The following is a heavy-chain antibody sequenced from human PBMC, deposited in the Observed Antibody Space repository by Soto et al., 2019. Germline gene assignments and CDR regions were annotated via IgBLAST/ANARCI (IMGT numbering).Heavy chain of an antibody. J-gene: IGHJ4*02. V-gene: IGHV6-1*01. CDR3: ARGSDIVRGLFDY. Sequence: QVQLQQSGPGLVKPSQTLPLTCGISGDSVSSNSVAWSWIKHSPSGGLEWLGRTYYRSKWYNDYAVSVKSRITISPDTSRNQLSLQLNSVTPEDTAVYYCARGSDIVRGLFDYWGQGTLVTVSS. CDR1: GDSVSSNSVA. D-gene: IGHD3-10*01. CDR2: TYYRSKWYN.